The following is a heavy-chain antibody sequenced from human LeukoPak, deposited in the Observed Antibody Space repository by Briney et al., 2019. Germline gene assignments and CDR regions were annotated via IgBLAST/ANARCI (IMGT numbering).Heavy chain of an antibody. J-gene: IGHJ5*02. CDR1: RGSISDYH. CDR2: VFANGSA. Sequence: SETLSLTCTVSRGSISDYHWAWIRQPAGKGLEWIGRVFANGSANYNVFLKSRVTMSVDTAKNQFSLNLTSVTAADTGMYYCARDQRVAPGSLFNWFDLWGQGTLVTVSS. V-gene: IGHV4-4*07. CDR3: ARDQRVAPGSLFNWFDL. D-gene: IGHD3-10*01.